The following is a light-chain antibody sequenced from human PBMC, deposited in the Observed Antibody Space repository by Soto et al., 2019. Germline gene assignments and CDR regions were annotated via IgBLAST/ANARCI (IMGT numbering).Light chain of an antibody. Sequence: SYELTQPPSVSVAPGQTAKITCAGDNIDTKSMHWYQQRPGQAPVLVVHDDTDRAAGIPERFSGSKSGGTATLTISRVEPGDEADYYCQVWDIITYHVVFGGGTKLTVL. CDR3: QVWDIITYHVV. CDR2: DDT. V-gene: IGLV3-21*02. CDR1: NIDTKS. J-gene: IGLJ2*01.